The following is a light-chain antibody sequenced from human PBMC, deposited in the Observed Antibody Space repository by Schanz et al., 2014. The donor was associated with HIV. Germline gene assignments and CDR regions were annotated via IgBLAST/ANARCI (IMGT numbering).Light chain of an antibody. CDR3: SSYEGSNNWV. J-gene: IGLJ1*01. CDR2: EVN. V-gene: IGLV2-8*01. CDR1: SSDVGGYHY. Sequence: QSALTQPSSASGSPGQSVTISCTGTSSDVGGYHYVSWYQQHPGKAPKLMIYEVNKRPSGVPDRFSGSKSGNTASLTVSGLQAEDEADYYCSSYEGSNNWVFGTGTKLTVL.